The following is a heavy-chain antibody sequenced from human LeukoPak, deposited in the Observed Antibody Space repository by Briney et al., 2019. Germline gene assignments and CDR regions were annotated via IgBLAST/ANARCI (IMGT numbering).Heavy chain of an antibody. Sequence: SVKVSCKASGDTLSGYGISWVRRAPGQGLEWMGGIIPISGTANYAQMFRDRVTITADESTSTAYMELSSLRSEDTAVYYCARTWTEPRNMDVWGKGTTVTVSS. J-gene: IGHJ6*03. D-gene: IGHD1-14*01. CDR1: GDTLSGYG. V-gene: IGHV1-69*13. CDR3: ARTWTEPRNMDV. CDR2: IIPISGTA.